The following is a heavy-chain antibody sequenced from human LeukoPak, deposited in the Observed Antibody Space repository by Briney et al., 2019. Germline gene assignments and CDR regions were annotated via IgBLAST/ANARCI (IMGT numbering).Heavy chain of an antibody. CDR2: IYYSGST. Sequence: SETLSPTCAVSGGSIDSSSYYWSWIRQPPGKGLEWIGYIYYSGSTNYNPSLKSRVTISVDTSKNQFSLKLSSVTAADTAVYYCAREPQSYCSSTSCYAFDIWGQGTMVTVSS. V-gene: IGHV4-61*01. J-gene: IGHJ3*02. CDR3: AREPQSYCSSTSCYAFDI. D-gene: IGHD2-2*01. CDR1: GGSIDSSSYY.